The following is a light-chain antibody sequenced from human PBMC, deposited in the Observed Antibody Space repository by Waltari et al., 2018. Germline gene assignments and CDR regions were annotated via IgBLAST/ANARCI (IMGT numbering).Light chain of an antibody. Sequence: QSALTQPPSASGSPGQSVTISCTGTSSDVGGYNYFSWYQQHPGKAPKLMIYEVSKRPSGVPDRFSGSKSGNTASLTVSGLQAEDEADYYCSSYAGSNKAIFGGGTKLTVL. CDR1: SSDVGGYNY. J-gene: IGLJ2*01. V-gene: IGLV2-8*01. CDR3: SSYAGSNKAI. CDR2: EVS.